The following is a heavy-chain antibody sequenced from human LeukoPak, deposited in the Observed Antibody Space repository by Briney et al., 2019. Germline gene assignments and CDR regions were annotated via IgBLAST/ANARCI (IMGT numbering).Heavy chain of an antibody. V-gene: IGHV4-34*01. Sequence: SETLSLTSAVYGGSFSGYYWSWIRQPPGKGLEWIGEINHSGSTNYNPSLKSRVTISVDTSKNQFSLKLSSVTAADTAVYYCARVVTTGTLVDYWGQGTLVTVSS. CDR2: INHSGST. D-gene: IGHD4-17*01. J-gene: IGHJ4*02. CDR3: ARVVTTGTLVDY. CDR1: GGSFSGYY.